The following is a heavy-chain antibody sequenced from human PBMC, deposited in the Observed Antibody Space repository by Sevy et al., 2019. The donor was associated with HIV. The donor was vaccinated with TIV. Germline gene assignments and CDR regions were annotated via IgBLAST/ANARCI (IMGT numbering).Heavy chain of an antibody. D-gene: IGHD1-26*01. CDR3: AKNPAMGSYYYMDV. J-gene: IGHJ6*03. CDR1: GFMFSSYA. Sequence: GGSLRLSCAASGFMFSSYAMSWVRQAPGKGLEWVSSVSGSGASTYYADSVKGRFTISRDNSKNTLYLQLSSLRVEDTAVYYCAKNPAMGSYYYMDVWGKGTMVTVSS. CDR2: VSGSGAST. V-gene: IGHV3-23*01.